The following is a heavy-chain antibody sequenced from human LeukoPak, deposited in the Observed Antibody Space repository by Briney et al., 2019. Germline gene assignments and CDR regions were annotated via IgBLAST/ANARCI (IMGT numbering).Heavy chain of an antibody. Sequence: GGSLRLSCAASGFAFSRCGMHWVRQALGKGLEWVAFIPYDGSNKYYADSVKGRFTISRDISKNTLFLQMNSLRPEDTAAYYCAKGVGGSANYYYMDVWGKGTTVTVSS. CDR1: GFAFSRCG. J-gene: IGHJ6*03. CDR2: IPYDGSNK. V-gene: IGHV3-30*02. D-gene: IGHD3-10*01. CDR3: AKGVGGSANYYYMDV.